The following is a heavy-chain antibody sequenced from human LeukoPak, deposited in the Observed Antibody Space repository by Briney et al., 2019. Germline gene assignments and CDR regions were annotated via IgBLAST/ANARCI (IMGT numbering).Heavy chain of an antibody. CDR1: GFTFSHYG. Sequence: PGGSLRLSCATSGFTFSHYGMHWVRQAPGKGLEWVAVIWSDGTNSFYGDPVKGRFTISRDNFQRTVYLQMNSLRAEDTAVYYCAKDAQRGFDHSNSLDKWGQGTLVTVSS. CDR3: AKDAQRGFDHSNSLDK. D-gene: IGHD4-11*01. J-gene: IGHJ4*02. CDR2: IWSDGTNS. V-gene: IGHV3-33*06.